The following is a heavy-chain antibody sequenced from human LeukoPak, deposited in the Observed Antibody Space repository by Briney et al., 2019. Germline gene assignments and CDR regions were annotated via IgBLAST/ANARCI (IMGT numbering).Heavy chain of an antibody. V-gene: IGHV4-30-2*01. J-gene: IGHJ6*03. CDR1: GGSISSGGYY. CDR3: ARDNPAHNYYYYYMDV. Sequence: PSQTLSLTCTVSGGSISSGGYYWSWIRQPPGKGLEWIGYIYHSGSTYYNPSLKSRVTISVDRSKNQFSLKLSSVTAADTAVYYCARDNPAHNYYYYYMDVWGKGTTVTVSS. CDR2: IYHSGST.